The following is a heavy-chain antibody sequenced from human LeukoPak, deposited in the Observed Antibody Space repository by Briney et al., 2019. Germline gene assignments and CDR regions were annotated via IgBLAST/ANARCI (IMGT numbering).Heavy chain of an antibody. Sequence: GGSLRLSYAASGLSVTNYYMNWVRQAPGKGLEWVSVVYSGGTTDFADSVKGRFLISRDNSKNKVYLQMNRLSAEDTAVYYCATGLGETGHYAFYYGMDVWGQGTTVIVSS. CDR3: ATGLGETGHYAFYYGMDV. J-gene: IGHJ6*02. CDR2: VYSGGTT. V-gene: IGHV3-53*01. CDR1: GLSVTNYY. D-gene: IGHD3-10*01.